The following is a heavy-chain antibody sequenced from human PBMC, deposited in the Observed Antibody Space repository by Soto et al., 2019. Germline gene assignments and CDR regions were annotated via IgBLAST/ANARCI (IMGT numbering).Heavy chain of an antibody. CDR3: ASNPKTGYSKTASKYYFDY. J-gene: IGHJ4*02. V-gene: IGHV4-39*01. CDR2: IYYSGST. Sequence: PSETLSLTCAVYGGSISSSSYYWGWIRQPPGKGLEWIGSIYYSGSTYYNPSLKSRVTISVDTSKNQFSLKLSSVTAADTAVYYCASNPKTGYSKTASKYYFDYWGQGTLVTVSS. D-gene: IGHD6-13*01. CDR1: GGSISSSSYY.